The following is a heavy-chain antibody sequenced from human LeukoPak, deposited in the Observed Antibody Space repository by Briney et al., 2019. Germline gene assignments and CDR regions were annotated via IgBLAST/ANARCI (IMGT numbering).Heavy chain of an antibody. CDR3: AKGNWSTEGGHNWFDP. J-gene: IGHJ5*02. V-gene: IGHV3-30*18. D-gene: IGHD3-16*01. CDR2: ISYDGSNK. CDR1: GFTFSSYG. Sequence: GGSLRLSCVASGFTFSSYGMHWVRQAPGKGLEWVAVISYDGSNKYYADSVKGRFTISRDNSKNTVYLQMNSLRAEDTAAYYCAKGNWSTEGGHNWFDPWGQGTLVTVSS.